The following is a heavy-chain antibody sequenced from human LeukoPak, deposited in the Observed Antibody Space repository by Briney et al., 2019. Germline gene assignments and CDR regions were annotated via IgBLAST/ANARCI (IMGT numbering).Heavy chain of an antibody. CDR1: GFTFRGYA. D-gene: IGHD6-6*01. V-gene: IGHV3-23*01. J-gene: IGHJ4*02. Sequence: PGGSLRLSCAASGFTFRGYAMSWVRQAPGKGLEWVSAIRDSGGSTYYADSVKGRFTISRDNSKNTLYLQMNSLRAEDTAVYYCAKCIAARSTGPGRLAPYDYWGQGTLVTVSS. CDR2: IRDSGGST. CDR3: AKCIAARSTGPGRLAPYDY.